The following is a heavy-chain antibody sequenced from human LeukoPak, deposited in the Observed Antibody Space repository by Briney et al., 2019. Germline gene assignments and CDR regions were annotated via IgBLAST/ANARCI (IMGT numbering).Heavy chain of an antibody. CDR1: GFSVSYYS. D-gene: IGHD3-22*01. J-gene: IGHJ4*02. V-gene: IGHV3-11*01. CDR3: AREQWFRWEY. Sequence: GGSLRLSCEASGFSVSYYSMVWVRQAPGKGLECISYIPNDDSVIYYADSVRGRLSVSRDSARNSLSLQLNSLRVEDTAVYYCAREQWFRWEYWGQGVLVTVSS. CDR2: IPNDDSVI.